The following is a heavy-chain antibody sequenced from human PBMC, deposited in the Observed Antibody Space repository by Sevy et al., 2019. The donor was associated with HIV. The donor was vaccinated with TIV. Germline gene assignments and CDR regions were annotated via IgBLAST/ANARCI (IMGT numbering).Heavy chain of an antibody. J-gene: IGHJ6*02. Sequence: GGSLRLSCAASGFTFSSYWMSWVRQAPGKGLEWVANIKQDGSEKYYVDSVKGRFTISRGNAKNSLYLQMNSLRAEDTAVYYCARDDVLMVDYYYYGMDVWGQGTTVTVSS. CDR1: GFTFSSYW. D-gene: IGHD2-8*01. V-gene: IGHV3-7*01. CDR2: IKQDGSEK. CDR3: ARDDVLMVDYYYYGMDV.